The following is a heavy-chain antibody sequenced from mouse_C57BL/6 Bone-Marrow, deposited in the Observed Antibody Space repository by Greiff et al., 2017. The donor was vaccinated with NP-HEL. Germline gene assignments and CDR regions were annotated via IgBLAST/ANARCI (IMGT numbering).Heavy chain of an antibody. Sequence: VQLQQSGAELVRPGASVKLSCTASGFNIKDDYMHWVKQRPEQGLEWIGWIDPENGDTEYASKCQGKATITADTSSNTAYLQLSSLTSEYTAFYYCTTPHIYYFYYWGQGTTLTGSS. CDR3: TTPHIYYFYY. V-gene: IGHV14-4*01. D-gene: IGHD1-1*02. J-gene: IGHJ2*01. CDR1: GFNIKDDY. CDR2: IDPENGDT.